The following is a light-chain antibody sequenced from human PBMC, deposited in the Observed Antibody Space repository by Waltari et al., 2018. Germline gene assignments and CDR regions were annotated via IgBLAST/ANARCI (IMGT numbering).Light chain of an antibody. CDR2: EVS. J-gene: IGLJ2*01. CDR3: SSYTSSSTLV. Sequence: QSALTQPASVSGSPGQSITISCAGTSSDVGGYNYVSWYQQHPDNAPQLVIYEVSHRPPGVSSRFSGSKSGNTASLTISGLRAEDEADYYCSSYTSSSTLVCGGGTKVTVL. V-gene: IGLV2-14*01. CDR1: SSDVGGYNY.